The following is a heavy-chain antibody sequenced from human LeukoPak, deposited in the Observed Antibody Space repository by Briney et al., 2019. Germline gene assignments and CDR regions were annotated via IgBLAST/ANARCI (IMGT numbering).Heavy chain of an antibody. D-gene: IGHD2-2*01. J-gene: IGHJ4*02. CDR2: STHSGST. CDR3: ARGRTGAAALDF. Sequence: SETLSLTCAVYGGSFSGHYWSWIRQSPGKGLEWIGESTHSGSTNYNPSLKSRLTISVDTSKNQFSLKLTSVTAADTAVYHCARGRTGAAALDFWGPGTLVNVSS. CDR1: GGSFSGHY. V-gene: IGHV4-34*01.